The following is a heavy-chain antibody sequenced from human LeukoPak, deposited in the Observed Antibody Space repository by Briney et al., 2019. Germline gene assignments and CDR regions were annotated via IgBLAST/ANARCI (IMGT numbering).Heavy chain of an antibody. CDR1: GFIFSNYG. V-gene: IGHV3-33*01. D-gene: IGHD6-13*01. Sequence: QPGGSLRLSCAASGFIFSNYGMHWVRQAPGKRLEWVAVIWNDGSETFHADSVKGRFRIARDNSKNTLYLKMNSLRAEDTAVYFCARDMGRAWYGPPDYWGQGTLVTVSS. CDR3: ARDMGRAWYGPPDY. J-gene: IGHJ4*02. CDR2: IWNDGSET.